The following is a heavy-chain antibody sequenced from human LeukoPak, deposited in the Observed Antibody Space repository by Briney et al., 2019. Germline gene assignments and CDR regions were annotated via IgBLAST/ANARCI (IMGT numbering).Heavy chain of an antibody. CDR1: GFRFSGAG. D-gene: IGHD1-1*01. CDR3: VRYSWNDDGFDV. J-gene: IGHJ3*01. Sequence: PGGSLRLSCAASGFRFSGAGMNWVRQAPGKEPEWISYISASATAIFYADSVEGRFTISRDNVKNSLFLQMISLRAEDTAVYYCVRYSWNDDGFDVWGQGTWVSVSS. V-gene: IGHV3-48*01. CDR2: ISASATAI.